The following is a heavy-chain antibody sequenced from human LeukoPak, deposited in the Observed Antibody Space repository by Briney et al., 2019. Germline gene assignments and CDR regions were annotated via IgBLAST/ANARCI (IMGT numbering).Heavy chain of an antibody. V-gene: IGHV3-53*01. CDR3: ARGGGDWGFDY. J-gene: IGHJ4*02. CDR1: GFTVSSNY. Sequence: PGGSLRRSCAASGFTVSSNYMSWVRQAPGKGLEWVSVIYSGGSTYYADSAKGRFTISRDNSKNTLYLQMNSLRAEDTAVYYCARGGGDWGFDYWGQGTLVTVSS. CDR2: IYSGGST. D-gene: IGHD2-21*02.